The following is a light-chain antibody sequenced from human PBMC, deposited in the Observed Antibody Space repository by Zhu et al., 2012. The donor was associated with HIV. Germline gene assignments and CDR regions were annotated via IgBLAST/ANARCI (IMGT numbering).Light chain of an antibody. Sequence: DIQLTQSPSFLSASVGDRVTITCRASQDISDYLAWYQQKPGRAPQLLVYAASTVPAGVPSRFSGSGSATEFTLPISSLQPEDFATYYCQQFNSYPYTFGQGTKLDMK. V-gene: IGKV1-9*01. CDR3: QQFNSYPYT. CDR2: AAS. CDR1: QDISDY. J-gene: IGKJ2*01.